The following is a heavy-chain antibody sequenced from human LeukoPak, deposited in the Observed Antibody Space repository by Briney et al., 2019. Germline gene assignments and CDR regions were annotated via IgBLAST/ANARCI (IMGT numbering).Heavy chain of an antibody. V-gene: IGHV3-74*01. CDR3: ATDREYSQEP. J-gene: IGHJ5*02. CDR1: GFTFSSYS. CDR2: INRDGSST. Sequence: QTGGSLRLSCAASGFTFSSYSMNWVRQAPGKGLMWVSFINRDGSSTNYVDSVKGRFTISRDNAKNTLYLQMNRLRDEDTAVYYCATDREYSQEPWGQGTLVTVSS. D-gene: IGHD5-12*01.